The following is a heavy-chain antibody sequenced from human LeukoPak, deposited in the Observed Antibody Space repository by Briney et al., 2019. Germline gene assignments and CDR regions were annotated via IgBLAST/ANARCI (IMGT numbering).Heavy chain of an antibody. CDR2: IYPGDSDS. CDR1: GYSFIDYW. D-gene: IGHD3-10*01. V-gene: IGHV5-51*01. J-gene: IGHJ4*02. CDR3: ARSTSGSFDS. Sequence: GGSLEISCKASGYSFIDYWIGWVRQAPAKGLEGMAIIYPGDSDSRYTYSPSFQGQVTISADKSISTTYLQWSSLKASDTAMYYCARSTSGSFDSWGQGTPVTVSS.